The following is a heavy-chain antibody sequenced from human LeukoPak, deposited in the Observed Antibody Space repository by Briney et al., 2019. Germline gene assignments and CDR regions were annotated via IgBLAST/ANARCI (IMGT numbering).Heavy chain of an antibody. CDR3: ARDTYNYGSSAYYFDY. V-gene: IGHV4-39*07. CDR2: IYYSGNT. CDR1: GGSISSSNYY. Sequence: SETLSLTCSVSGGSISSSNYYWGWIRQPPGKGLEWIGTIYYSGNTYYNPSLKSRVTISVDTSKNQFSLKLSSVTAADTAVYYCARDTYNYGSSAYYFDYWGQGTLVTVSS. J-gene: IGHJ4*02. D-gene: IGHD5-18*01.